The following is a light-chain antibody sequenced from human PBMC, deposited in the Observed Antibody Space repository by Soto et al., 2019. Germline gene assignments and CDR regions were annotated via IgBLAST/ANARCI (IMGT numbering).Light chain of an antibody. J-gene: IGKJ3*01. Sequence: EIVLTQSPGTLSLSPGERATLSCRASQSVSSSYLAWYQQKPGQAPRLLIYGASSRATGIPDRFSGSGSGPDFTLTISRPEPEDFAGYYCQQYGSLWFTFGPGNKVDIK. CDR1: QSVSSSY. CDR2: GAS. V-gene: IGKV3-20*01. CDR3: QQYGSLWFT.